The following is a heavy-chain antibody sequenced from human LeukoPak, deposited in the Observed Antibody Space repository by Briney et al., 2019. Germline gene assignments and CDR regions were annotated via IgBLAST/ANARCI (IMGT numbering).Heavy chain of an antibody. CDR2: ISSSSSYI. Sequence: GGSLRLSCAASGFTFSSYSMNWVRQAPGKGLEWVSSISSSSSYIYYADSVKGRFTISRDNAKNSLYLQMNSLRAEDTAVYYCAKDPRRAARPLLQGAFDIWGQGTMVTVSS. D-gene: IGHD6-6*01. V-gene: IGHV3-21*01. CDR3: AKDPRRAARPLLQGAFDI. J-gene: IGHJ3*02. CDR1: GFTFSSYS.